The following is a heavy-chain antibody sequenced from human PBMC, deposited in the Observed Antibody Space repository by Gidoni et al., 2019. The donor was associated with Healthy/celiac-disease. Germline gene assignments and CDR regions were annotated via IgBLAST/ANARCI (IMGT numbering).Heavy chain of an antibody. J-gene: IGHJ3*02. Sequence: EVQLLESGGGLVQPGGSLSLSCAASGFTFSSYAMSWVRQAPGQGREWVSAISGSGGSTYYADSVEGRFTISRDNSKNTLYLQMNSLRAENTAVYYCAKGIPADYYDSSLDAFDIWGQGTMVTVSS. V-gene: IGHV3-23*01. CDR3: AKGIPADYYDSSLDAFDI. CDR1: GFTFSSYA. CDR2: ISGSGGST. D-gene: IGHD3-22*01.